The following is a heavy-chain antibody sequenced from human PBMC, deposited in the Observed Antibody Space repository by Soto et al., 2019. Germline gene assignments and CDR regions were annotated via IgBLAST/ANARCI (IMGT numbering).Heavy chain of an antibody. V-gene: IGHV3-23*01. CDR3: ARKTAGPRPFDY. D-gene: IGHD6-13*01. CDR2: ISSSGGDT. CDR1: GFTFSTYA. Sequence: EVHLLESGGGLVQPGGSLRLSCAASGFTFSTYAMSWVRQPPGKGLEWVSGISSSGGDTPSADSVKGRFTISRDNSNNTLYLQMNNLRAEDTAVYFCARKTAGPRPFDYWGQGTLVTVSS. J-gene: IGHJ4*02.